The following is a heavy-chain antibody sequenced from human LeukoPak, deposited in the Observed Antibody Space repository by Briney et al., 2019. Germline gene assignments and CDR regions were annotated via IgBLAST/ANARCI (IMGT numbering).Heavy chain of an antibody. J-gene: IGHJ5*02. Sequence: ASVKVSCKASGYTFTSYGISWVLQAPGQGLGWMGWISAYNGNTNYAQKLQGRVTMPTDTSTSPASMELRSLRSDATAVYYCARATRVVTAILNWFDPWGQGTLVTVSS. CDR2: ISAYNGNT. D-gene: IGHD2-21*02. CDR1: GYTFTSYG. CDR3: ARATRVVTAILNWFDP. V-gene: IGHV1-18*01.